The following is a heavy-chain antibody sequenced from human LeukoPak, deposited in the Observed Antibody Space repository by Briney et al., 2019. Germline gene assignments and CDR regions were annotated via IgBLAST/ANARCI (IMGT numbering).Heavy chain of an antibody. D-gene: IGHD1-26*01. Sequence: GGSLRLSCAASGFTVSSNYMSWVRQAPGKGLERVSVIYSGGSTYYADSVKGRFTISRDNSKNTLYLQMNSLRAEDTAVYYCTREGSPRGRLDYWGQGSLVTVSS. CDR3: TREGSPRGRLDY. CDR1: GFTVSSNY. CDR2: IYSGGST. V-gene: IGHV3-53*01. J-gene: IGHJ4*02.